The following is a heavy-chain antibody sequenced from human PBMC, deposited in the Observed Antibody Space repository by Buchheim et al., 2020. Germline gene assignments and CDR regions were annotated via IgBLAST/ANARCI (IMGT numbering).Heavy chain of an antibody. CDR2: ISSSSSTI. J-gene: IGHJ4*02. D-gene: IGHD3-22*01. CDR3: ASEYRGNNRITMIVVVSHFDY. Sequence: EVQLVESGGGLVQPGGSLRLSCAASGFTFSSYSMNWVRQAPGKGLEWVSYISSSSSTIYYADSVKGRFTISRDNAKNSLYLQMNSLRDEDTAVYYCASEYRGNNRITMIVVVSHFDYWGQGTL. CDR1: GFTFSSYS. V-gene: IGHV3-48*02.